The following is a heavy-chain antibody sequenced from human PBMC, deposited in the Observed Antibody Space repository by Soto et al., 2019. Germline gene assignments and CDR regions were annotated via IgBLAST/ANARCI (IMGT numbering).Heavy chain of an antibody. Sequence: GASVKVSCKVSGYTLTELSMHWVRQAPGKGLEWMGGFDPEDGETIYAQKFQGRVTMTEDTSTDTAYMELSSLRSEDTAVYYCATTPLSAGGAATCYYYGMDGWGQGTTVTVSS. V-gene: IGHV1-24*01. CDR1: GYTLTELS. D-gene: IGHD6-13*01. J-gene: IGHJ6*02. CDR2: FDPEDGET. CDR3: ATTPLSAGGAATCYYYGMDG.